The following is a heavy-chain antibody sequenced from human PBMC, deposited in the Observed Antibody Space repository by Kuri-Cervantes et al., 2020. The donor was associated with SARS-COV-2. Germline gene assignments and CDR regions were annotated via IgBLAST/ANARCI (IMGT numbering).Heavy chain of an antibody. CDR2: VTWNSGTL. J-gene: IGHJ2*01. Sequence: SLKISCAASGFTFDDYAMHWVRQAPGKGLEWVAGVTWNSGTLSYADSVKGRFTISRDNAKNSLYLQMSSLRAEDTGLYYCARDMYPASYWYFDLWGRGTLVTVSS. V-gene: IGHV3-9*01. D-gene: IGHD2-8*01. CDR1: GFTFDDYA. CDR3: ARDMYPASYWYFDL.